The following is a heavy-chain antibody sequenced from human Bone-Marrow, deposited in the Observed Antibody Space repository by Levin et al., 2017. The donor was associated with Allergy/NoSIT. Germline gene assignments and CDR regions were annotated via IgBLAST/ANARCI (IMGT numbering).Heavy chain of an antibody. Sequence: GGSLRLSCAASGFMFSRDAMHWVRQSPGKGLEWVAMISFDEATRQYADSVRGRFTIFRDNSKNTVDLQMNSLRPEDTAMYYCAKINYDLWSGFQRGGWFDPWGQGTLVTVSS. J-gene: IGHJ5*02. V-gene: IGHV3-30-3*02. D-gene: IGHD3-3*01. CDR3: AKINYDLWSGFQRGGWFDP. CDR2: ISFDEATR. CDR1: GFMFSRDA.